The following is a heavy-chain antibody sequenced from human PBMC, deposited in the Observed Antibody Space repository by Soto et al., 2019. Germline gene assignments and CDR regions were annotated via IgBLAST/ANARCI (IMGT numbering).Heavy chain of an antibody. Sequence: SETLSLTCAVSGGSFTGYYWSWIRQPPGKGLEWIGEIKDGGITNYSPSLRSRVTISADTSKKQVSLKVNSVIAADTAVYYCARGSSSWFFVSHWGQGTLVTVS. J-gene: IGHJ4*02. CDR3: ARGSSSWFFVSH. D-gene: IGHD6-13*01. V-gene: IGHV4-34*01. CDR1: GGSFTGYY. CDR2: IKDGGIT.